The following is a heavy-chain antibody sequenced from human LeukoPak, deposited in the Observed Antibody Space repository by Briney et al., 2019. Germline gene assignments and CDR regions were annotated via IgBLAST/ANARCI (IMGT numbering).Heavy chain of an antibody. J-gene: IGHJ4*02. V-gene: IGHV3-7*04. CDR2: IKQDGSEK. CDR1: GFTFSSYW. Sequence: GGSLRLSCAASGFTFSSYWMRWVRQAPGKGLVWVANIKQDGSEKYYVDSVKGRFTISRDNTENSLYLQMNRLTAEDTAVYYCARGSYGYLFLDYWGQGTLVTVSS. D-gene: IGHD5-18*01. CDR3: ARGSYGYLFLDY.